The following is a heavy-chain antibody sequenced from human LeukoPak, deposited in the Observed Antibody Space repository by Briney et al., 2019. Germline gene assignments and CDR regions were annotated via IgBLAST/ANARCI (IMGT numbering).Heavy chain of an antibody. CDR2: ISSSSSTI. CDR1: GFTFSSYS. CDR3: ARCIGVFCYPFDH. D-gene: IGHD2-15*01. J-gene: IGHJ4*02. Sequence: PGGSLRLSCAASGFTFSSYSMNWVRQAPGKGLEWVSYISSSSSTIYYADSVKGRFTISRDNSKNTLYLQMNSLRVEDTAVASAARCIGVFCYPFDHWGQGTLVTVSS. V-gene: IGHV3-48*01.